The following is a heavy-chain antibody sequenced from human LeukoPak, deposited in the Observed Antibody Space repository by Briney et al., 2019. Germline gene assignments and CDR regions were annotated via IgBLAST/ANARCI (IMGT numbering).Heavy chain of an antibody. D-gene: IGHD3-22*01. Sequence: GGSLRLSCAASGFSFSTYGMHWVRQAPGKGLEWVAMIWYDASGQHYADSVKGRFTISRDTSKNTLYLQMNSLRAEDTAVYFCARDSLYDDNGYYHYFDYWGQGTLVIVSS. CDR1: GFSFSTYG. CDR2: IWYDASGQ. CDR3: ARDSLYDDNGYYHYFDY. V-gene: IGHV3-33*01. J-gene: IGHJ4*02.